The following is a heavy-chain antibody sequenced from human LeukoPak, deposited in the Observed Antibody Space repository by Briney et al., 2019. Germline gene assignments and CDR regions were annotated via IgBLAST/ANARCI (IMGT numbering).Heavy chain of an antibody. CDR1: GFTFTDYF. J-gene: IGHJ4*02. CDR3: AREIYDYGDYHSY. Sequence: GGSLRLSCVASGFTFTDYFMSWVRQAPGKGLEWVASIKHNGGEKYYVDSVKGRFTISRDNAKNSLYLQMSSLRAEDTAVYYCAREIYDYGDYHSYWGQGTLVTVSS. V-gene: IGHV3-7*03. D-gene: IGHD4-17*01. CDR2: IKHNGGEK.